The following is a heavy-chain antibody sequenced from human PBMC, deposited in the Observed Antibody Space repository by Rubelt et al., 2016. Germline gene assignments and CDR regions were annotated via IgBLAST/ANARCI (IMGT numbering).Heavy chain of an antibody. V-gene: IGHV3-53*01. Sequence: YYVDSVKGRFTISRDNSKNTLYLQMNSLRAEDTAVYYCARDSVGELLKEGYYYYGMDVWGQGTTVTVSS. CDR3: ARDSVGELLKEGYYYYGMDV. J-gene: IGHJ6*02. D-gene: IGHD3-10*01.